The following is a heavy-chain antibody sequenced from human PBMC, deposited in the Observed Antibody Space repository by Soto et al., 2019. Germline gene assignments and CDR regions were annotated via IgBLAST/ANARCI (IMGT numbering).Heavy chain of an antibody. CDR3: SKNNVAPAFVGFEY. CDR2: LYSGGKS. CDR1: GFNFDNSY. V-gene: IGHV3-53*01. D-gene: IGHD2-2*01. J-gene: IGHJ4*02. Sequence: VQLVESGGGLVQPGGSLRLSCAASGFNFDNSYMSWVRQAPGKGLEWVAILYSGGKSYYAESVRGRFTISRDISKNTLDLQMNRLTADDTAVYYCSKNNVAPAFVGFEYWGQGTLVTVSS.